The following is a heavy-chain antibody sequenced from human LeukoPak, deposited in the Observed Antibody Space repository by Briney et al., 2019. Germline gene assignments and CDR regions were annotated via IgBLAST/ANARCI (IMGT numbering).Heavy chain of an antibody. Sequence: PGGSLRLSCAASGFTFSSYSMNWVRQAPGKGLEWVSSISSSSSYIYYADSVKGRFTISRDNAKNSLYLQMNGLRAEDTAVYYCAREGSSIAAATNWFDPWGQGTLVTVSS. V-gene: IGHV3-21*01. CDR3: AREGSSIAAATNWFDP. D-gene: IGHD6-13*01. CDR2: ISSSSSYI. J-gene: IGHJ5*02. CDR1: GFTFSSYS.